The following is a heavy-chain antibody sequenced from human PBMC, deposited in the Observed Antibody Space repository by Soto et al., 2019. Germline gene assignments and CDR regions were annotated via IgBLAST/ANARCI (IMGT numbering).Heavy chain of an antibody. V-gene: IGHV3-30*18. D-gene: IGHD3-10*01. CDR1: GFTFSSYG. CDR3: AKDLSSRSMVGYYYGMDV. Sequence: QVQLVESGGGVVQPGRSLRLSCAASGFTFSSYGMHWVRQAPGKGLEWVAVISYDGSNKYYADSVKGRFTISRDNSKNTPXLQMNSLRAEDTAVYYCAKDLSSRSMVGYYYGMDVWGQGTTVTVSS. CDR2: ISYDGSNK. J-gene: IGHJ6*02.